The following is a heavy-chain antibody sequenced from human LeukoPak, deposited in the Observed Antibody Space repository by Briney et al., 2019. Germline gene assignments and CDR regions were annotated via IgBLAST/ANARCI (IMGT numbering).Heavy chain of an antibody. J-gene: IGHJ6*02. CDR1: GGTFSSYA. V-gene: IGHV1-69*13. Sequence: SVKVSCKASGGTFSSYAISWVRQAPGQGLEWMGGIIPIFGTANYAQKFQGRVTITADESTCTAYMELSSLRSEDTAVYYCAVGYCSSTSCYEYYYYGMDVWGQGTTVTVSS. D-gene: IGHD2-2*01. CDR2: IIPIFGTA. CDR3: AVGYCSSTSCYEYYYYGMDV.